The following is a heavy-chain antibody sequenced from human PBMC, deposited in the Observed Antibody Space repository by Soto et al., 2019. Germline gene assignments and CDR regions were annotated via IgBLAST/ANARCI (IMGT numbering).Heavy chain of an antibody. J-gene: IGHJ4*02. D-gene: IGHD5-12*01. V-gene: IGHV3-15*01. Sequence: EVQLVQSGGGLVKPGESLTLSCAGSGFTFANAWMSWVRQAPGKGLEWVGRMKSITDAGITDLAAPVKGRFSISRDESKNTWYLRMTNVKVEDTALYYCLTERGAGSYNGYAREDHWGQGTLVTVSS. CDR2: MKSITDAGIT. CDR3: LTERGAGSYNGYAREDH. CDR1: GFTFANAW.